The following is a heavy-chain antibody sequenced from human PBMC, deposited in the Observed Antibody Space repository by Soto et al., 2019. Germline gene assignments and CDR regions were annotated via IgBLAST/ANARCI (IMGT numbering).Heavy chain of an antibody. V-gene: IGHV1-8*01. Sequence: GASVKVSCKASGYTFTSYDINWVRQATGQGLEWMGWMNPNSGNTGCAQKFQGRVTMTRNTSISTAYMELSSLRSEDTAVYYCARKAYYYDSSGYPPLDPWGQGTLVTVSS. J-gene: IGHJ5*02. CDR3: ARKAYYYDSSGYPPLDP. CDR1: GYTFTSYD. D-gene: IGHD3-22*01. CDR2: MNPNSGNT.